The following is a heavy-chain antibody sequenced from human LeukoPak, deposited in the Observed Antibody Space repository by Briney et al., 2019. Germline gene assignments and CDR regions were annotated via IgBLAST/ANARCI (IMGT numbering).Heavy chain of an antibody. CDR2: INPNSGGT. CDR1: GYTFTGYY. V-gene: IGHV1-2*04. J-gene: IGHJ4*02. Sequence: RASVTVSCKASGYTFTGYYMHWVRQAPGQGLEWMGWINPNSGGTNYAQKFQGWVTMTRDTSTSTVHMELSGLRSEDTAVYYCARDQEGFDYWGQGTLVTVSS. CDR3: ARDQEGFDY.